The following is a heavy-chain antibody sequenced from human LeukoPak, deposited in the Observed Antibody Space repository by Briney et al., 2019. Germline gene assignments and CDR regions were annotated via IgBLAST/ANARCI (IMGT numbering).Heavy chain of an antibody. J-gene: IGHJ4*02. CDR3: AGYSYGGYYFDY. V-gene: IGHV1-69*13. Sequence: ASVNVSFKASGGTFSSYAISWVRQAPGQGLEWMGGIIPIFGTANYAQKFQGRVTITADESTSTAYMELSSLRSEDTAVYYCAGYSYGGYYFDYWGQGTLVTVSS. CDR2: IIPIFGTA. D-gene: IGHD5-18*01. CDR1: GGTFSSYA.